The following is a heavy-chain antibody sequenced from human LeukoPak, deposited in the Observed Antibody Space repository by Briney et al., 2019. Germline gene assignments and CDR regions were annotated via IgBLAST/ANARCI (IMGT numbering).Heavy chain of an antibody. CDR2: IHHDGIT. V-gene: IGHV4-38-2*02. CDR1: GYSISSGYF. J-gene: IGHJ4*02. Sequence: SETLSLTCSISGYSISSGYFWGWIRQPPGKGLEWIGNIHHDGITYYNPSLKSRVTISLDPSKNQFSLKLSSVTAADTAVYYCARDLGYYDSSGYYDYWGQGTLVTVSS. D-gene: IGHD3-22*01. CDR3: ARDLGYYDSSGYYDY.